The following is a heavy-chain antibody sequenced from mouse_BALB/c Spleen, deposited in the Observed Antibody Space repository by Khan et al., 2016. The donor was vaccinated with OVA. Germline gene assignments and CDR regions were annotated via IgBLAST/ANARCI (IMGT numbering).Heavy chain of an antibody. J-gene: IGHJ4*01. CDR1: GFSLSRYN. CDR2: IWGGGGT. D-gene: IGHD2-14*01. CDR3: ARAYSRYDGYYAMDY. V-gene: IGHV2-6-4*01. Sequence: VQLKQSGPGLVAPSQSLSITCTVSGFSLSRYNIHWVRQPPGKGLEWLGMIWGGGGTDYNSTLKSRLSISKDNSKSQVFLKMNSLQTDDTAMYYCARAYSRYDGYYAMDYWGQGTSVTVSS.